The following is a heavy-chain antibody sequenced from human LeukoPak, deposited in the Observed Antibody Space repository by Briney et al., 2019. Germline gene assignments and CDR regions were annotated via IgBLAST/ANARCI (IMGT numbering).Heavy chain of an antibody. Sequence: SSETLSLTCAVYGGSFSGYYWSWIRQPPGKGLEGIGEINHSGSTNYNPSLKSRVTISVDTSKNQFSLKLSSVTAADTAVYYCARGKHIVVVPAANNWFDPWGQGTLVTVSS. CDR1: GGSFSGYY. D-gene: IGHD2-2*01. J-gene: IGHJ5*02. CDR2: INHSGST. CDR3: ARGKHIVVVPAANNWFDP. V-gene: IGHV4-34*01.